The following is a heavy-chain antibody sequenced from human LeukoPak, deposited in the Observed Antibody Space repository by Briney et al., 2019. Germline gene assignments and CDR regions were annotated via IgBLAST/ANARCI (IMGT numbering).Heavy chain of an antibody. D-gene: IGHD1-26*01. Sequence: ASVKVSCKVSGYTLTELSMHWVRQAPGKGLEWMGGFDPEDGETIYAQKFQGRVTMTEDTSTDTAYMELSSLRSKDTAVYYCATDITLELPQGYYYYGMDVWGQGTTVTVSS. CDR2: FDPEDGET. J-gene: IGHJ6*02. CDR1: GYTLTELS. V-gene: IGHV1-24*01. CDR3: ATDITLELPQGYYYYGMDV.